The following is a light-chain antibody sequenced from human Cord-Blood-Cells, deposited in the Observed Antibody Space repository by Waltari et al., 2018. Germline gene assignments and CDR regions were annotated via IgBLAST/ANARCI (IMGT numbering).Light chain of an antibody. CDR2: GAS. Sequence: EVVLTQSPGTLSLSPGESATLSCRASQSVSSSYLAGYQQKPGQAPWLLIYGASSRATGMPDRFSGRGSGTDFTLTISRLEPEDFAGYYCQQYGSAPRTFGQGTKVEIK. CDR1: QSVSSSY. CDR3: QQYGSAPRT. J-gene: IGKJ1*01. V-gene: IGKV3-20*01.